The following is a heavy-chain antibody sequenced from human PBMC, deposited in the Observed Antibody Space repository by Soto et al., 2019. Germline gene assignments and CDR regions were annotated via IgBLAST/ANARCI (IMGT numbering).Heavy chain of an antibody. D-gene: IGHD2-2*01. CDR2: ISANGQGI. CDR3: AKYRDYPRDQFPY. J-gene: IGHJ4*02. V-gene: IGHV3-23*01. Sequence: EVQLLEAGGGLVHPGGSLQLYFTASGFTFTYYAFSWIRQAPGKGLEWVSAISANGQGIYYADSVRGGFTISRDNSKNTVLLHMDSLRAEDTAVYYCAKYRDYPRDQFPYWGQGTLVTVSS. CDR1: GFTFTYYA.